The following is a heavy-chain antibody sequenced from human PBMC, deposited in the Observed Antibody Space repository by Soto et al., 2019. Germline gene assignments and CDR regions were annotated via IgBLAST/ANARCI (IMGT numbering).Heavy chain of an antibody. CDR2: IYSGGST. J-gene: IGHJ5*02. CDR3: ARGSYYYDSSDP. V-gene: IGHV3-53*01. Sequence: QRVGSLRRSPEASGFTVSSNYMSWVRQAPGKGLEWVSVIYSGGSTYYADSVKGRFTISRDNSKNTLYLQMNSLRAEDTAVYYCARGSYYYDSSDPWGQGTLVTVSS. D-gene: IGHD3-22*01. CDR1: GFTVSSNY.